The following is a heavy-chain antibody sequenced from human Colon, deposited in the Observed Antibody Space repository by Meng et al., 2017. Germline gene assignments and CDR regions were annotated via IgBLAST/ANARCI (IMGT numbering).Heavy chain of an antibody. CDR1: GYTFTNYY. Sequence: QVQLVQSGAEVKKPGASVKGSCKASGYTFTNYYLHWVRQAPGQGLEWMGIINPSGGSATYAQKFQGRVTMTRDTSTTTVYMEVSSLRSEDTAVYYCARNGYGSGTYYPNNWFDRWGQGTLVTVSS. CDR3: ARNGYGSGTYYPNNWFDR. V-gene: IGHV1-46*01. D-gene: IGHD3-10*01. CDR2: INPSGGSA. J-gene: IGHJ5*02.